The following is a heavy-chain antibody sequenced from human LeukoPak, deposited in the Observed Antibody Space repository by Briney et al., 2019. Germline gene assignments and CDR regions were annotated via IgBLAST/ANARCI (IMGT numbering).Heavy chain of an antibody. D-gene: IGHD4-17*01. CDR3: ARDYRDYCDPGVYFH. V-gene: IGHV1-18*01. J-gene: IGHJ4*02. CDR2: ISAYNGNT. CDR1: GYTFTSYG. Sequence: GASVKVSCKASGYTFTSYGISWVRQAPGQGLEWMGWISAYNGNTNYAQKLQGRVTMTTDTSTSTAYMELRSLRSDDTAVYYCARDYRDYCDPGVYFHWGQGTLVTVSS.